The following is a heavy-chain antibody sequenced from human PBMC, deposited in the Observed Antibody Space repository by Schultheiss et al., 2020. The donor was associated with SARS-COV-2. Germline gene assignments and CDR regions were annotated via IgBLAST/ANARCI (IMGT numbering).Heavy chain of an antibody. CDR2: IYYSGST. Sequence: SETLSLTCTVSGGSISSYYWSWIRQPPGKGLEWIGYIYYSGSTYYNPSLKSRVTISVDTSKNQFSLKLSSVTAADTAVYYCARHDGLTRIAVGGFDYWGQGTLVTVSS. D-gene: IGHD6-19*01. V-gene: IGHV4-59*08. J-gene: IGHJ4*02. CDR1: GGSISSYY. CDR3: ARHDGLTRIAVGGFDY.